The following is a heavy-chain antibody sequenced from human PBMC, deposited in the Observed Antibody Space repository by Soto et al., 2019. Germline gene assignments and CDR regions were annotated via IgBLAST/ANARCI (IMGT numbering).Heavy chain of an antibody. D-gene: IGHD2-15*01. CDR3: ARSCRRVPCHSDY. J-gene: IGHJ4*02. V-gene: IGHV1-18*04. Sequence: GASVKVSCRTAGYSFTNYGIKWGGQAAGEGGEGMGWSSPFTGDTHYTQSLKGRITITTDTSTNTPYLELRSLRSADTAIYYCARSCRRVPCHSDYWGQGTLVTVSS. CDR2: SSPFTGDT. CDR1: GYSFTNYG.